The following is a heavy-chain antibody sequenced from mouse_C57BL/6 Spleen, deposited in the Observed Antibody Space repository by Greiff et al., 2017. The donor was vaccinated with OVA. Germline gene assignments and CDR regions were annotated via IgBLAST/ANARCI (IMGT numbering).Heavy chain of an antibody. Sequence: QVQLKQPGAELVKPGASVKLSCKASGYTFTSYWMQWVKQRPGQGLEWIGEIDPSDSYTNYNQKFKGKATLTVDTSSSTAYMQLSSLTSEDSAVYYCAIKPLGGYDYLDYWGQGTTLTVSS. CDR1: GYTFTSYW. J-gene: IGHJ2*01. CDR3: AIKPLGGYDYLDY. CDR2: IDPSDSYT. D-gene: IGHD2-3*01. V-gene: IGHV1-50*01.